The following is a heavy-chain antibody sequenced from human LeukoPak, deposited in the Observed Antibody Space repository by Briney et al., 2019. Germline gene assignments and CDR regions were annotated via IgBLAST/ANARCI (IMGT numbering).Heavy chain of an antibody. V-gene: IGHV4-59*01. D-gene: IGHD5-18*01. Sequence: SETLSLTCTVSGGSISSYYWSWIRQPPGKGLEWIGYIYYSGSTNYNPSLKSRVTISVDTSKNQFSLKLSSVTAADTAVYYCARAPPGYSYGSFDYWGQGTLVTVSS. CDR1: GGSISSYY. CDR3: ARAPPGYSYGSFDY. CDR2: IYYSGST. J-gene: IGHJ4*02.